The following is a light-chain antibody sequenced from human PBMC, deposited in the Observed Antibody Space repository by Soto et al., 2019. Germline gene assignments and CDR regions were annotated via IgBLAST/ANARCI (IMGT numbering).Light chain of an antibody. CDR1: QSVSSSY. CDR3: QQYGSSPTWT. J-gene: IGKJ1*01. CDR2: GAS. V-gene: IGKV3-20*01. Sequence: EIVLTQSPGTLSLSPGERATLSCRASQSVSSSYLAWYQQKPGQAPRLLIYGASSRATGILDRFSGSGSGTDFTLTISRLEPEDFAVYYCQQYGSSPTWTFGQGAKVDI.